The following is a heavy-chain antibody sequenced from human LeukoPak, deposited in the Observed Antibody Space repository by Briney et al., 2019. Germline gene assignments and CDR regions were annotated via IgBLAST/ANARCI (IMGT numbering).Heavy chain of an antibody. Sequence: PSETLSLTCTVSGGSISSGGYYWSWIRQPPGKGLEWIGYIYHSGSTYYNPSLKSRVTISVDRSKNQFSLKLSSVTAADTAVYYCARGSITIFGVVTPIGYFDYWGQGTLVTVSS. J-gene: IGHJ4*02. D-gene: IGHD3-3*01. V-gene: IGHV4-30-2*01. CDR3: ARGSITIFGVVTPIGYFDY. CDR2: IYHSGST. CDR1: GGSISSGGYY.